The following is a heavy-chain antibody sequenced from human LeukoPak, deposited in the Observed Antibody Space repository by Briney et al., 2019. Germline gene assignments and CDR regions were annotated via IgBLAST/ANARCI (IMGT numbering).Heavy chain of an antibody. D-gene: IGHD3-22*01. CDR1: GFTSSDSY. Sequence: GGSLRLSCAASGFTSSDSYMTWIRQAPGKGLELLSYISGSASDVNYIDSVRGRFTISRDNAKNSLYLQMNTLRAEDTAVYYCARDALDKGYYDSSGYGFDYWGQGTLVTVSS. J-gene: IGHJ4*02. CDR3: ARDALDKGYYDSSGYGFDY. CDR2: ISGSASDV. V-gene: IGHV3-11*01.